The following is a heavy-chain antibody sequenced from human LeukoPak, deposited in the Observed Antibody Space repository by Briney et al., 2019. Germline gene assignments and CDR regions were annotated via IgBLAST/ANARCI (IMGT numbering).Heavy chain of an antibody. V-gene: IGHV4-61*01. D-gene: IGHD2-15*01. CDR2: IYYGGYT. CDR3: ARVPRDCSGGTCRWDWYFDL. J-gene: IGHJ2*01. CDR1: GGSVSSGSYY. Sequence: SETQSPTCTVSGGSVSSGSYYWSWIRQPPGKGLEWIGYIYYGGYTSYNPSLKSRVTMSVDTSKNQFSLKLSSVTAADTAVYYCARVPRDCSGGTCRWDWYFDLWGRGTQVTVSS.